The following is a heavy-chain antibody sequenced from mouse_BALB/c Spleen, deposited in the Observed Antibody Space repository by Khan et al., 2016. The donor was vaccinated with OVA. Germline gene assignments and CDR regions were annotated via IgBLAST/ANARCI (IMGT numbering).Heavy chain of an antibody. CDR3: ARWFDGYSSLYAMDY. J-gene: IGHJ4*01. CDR2: IWSDGSK. Sequence: QVQLKQSGPGLVAPSQSLSITCTASGFSLTTYGVNWVRQPPGKGLEWMVVIWSDGSKNSNSVLKSRLSFIKDNSKSQVFLKMNSLQTDDTAMYYCARWFDGYSSLYAMDYWGQGTSVTVSS. V-gene: IGHV2-6*02. CDR1: GFSLTTYG. D-gene: IGHD2-3*01.